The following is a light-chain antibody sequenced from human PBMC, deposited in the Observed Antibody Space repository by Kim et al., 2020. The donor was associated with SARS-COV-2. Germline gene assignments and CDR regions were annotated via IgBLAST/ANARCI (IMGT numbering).Light chain of an antibody. CDR3: QQRSNWPPIT. CDR1: QSVSSY. V-gene: IGKV3-11*01. Sequence: SPWERATLSCRASQSVSSYLAWYQQKPGQAPRLLIYDAYNRATGIPARFSGSGSGTDFTLTISSLEPEDFAVYYCQQRSNWPPITFGQGTRLEIK. CDR2: DAY. J-gene: IGKJ5*01.